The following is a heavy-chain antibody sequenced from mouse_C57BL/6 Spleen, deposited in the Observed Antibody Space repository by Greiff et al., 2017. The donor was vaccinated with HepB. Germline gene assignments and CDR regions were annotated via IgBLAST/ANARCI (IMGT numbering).Heavy chain of an antibody. CDR3: ARIKKIVATYFDY. J-gene: IGHJ2*01. Sequence: VQLQQSGAELVKAGASVKMSCKASGYTFTSYWMHWVKQRLGQGLEWFAETNPTNGRTYYNEKFKSKATLTVDKSSSTAYMLLSGPTFEDSAVYYCARIKKIVATYFDYWGQGTTPIVSS. V-gene: IGHV1S81*02. CDR2: TNPTNGRT. CDR1: GYTFTSYW. D-gene: IGHD1-1*01.